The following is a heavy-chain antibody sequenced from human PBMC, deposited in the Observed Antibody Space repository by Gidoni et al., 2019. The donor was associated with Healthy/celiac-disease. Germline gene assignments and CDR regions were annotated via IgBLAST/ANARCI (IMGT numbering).Heavy chain of an antibody. CDR3: TTYYDFWSGYYSRWFDP. CDR2: IRSKADGGTT. J-gene: IGHJ5*02. V-gene: IGHV3-49*05. CDR1: GFTFGDYA. Sequence: EVPLVASGGGLVKPGRSRRLSGAASGFTFGDYAMSWFRQAPGKGLEWVGFIRSKADGGTTEYAASVKGRFTISRDDSKSIAYLQMNSLKAEDTAVYYCTTYYDFWSGYYSRWFDPWGQGTLVTVSS. D-gene: IGHD3-3*01.